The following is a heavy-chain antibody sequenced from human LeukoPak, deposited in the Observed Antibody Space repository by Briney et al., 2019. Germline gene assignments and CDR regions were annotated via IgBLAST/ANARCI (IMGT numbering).Heavy chain of an antibody. Sequence: PGGSLRLSCATSGFNFDRYTIHWVRQAPGKGLEWVSLAGWAGGTTFYSDSVRGRFTISRHSGRKSVYLQMNSLTTDDTAFYFCAKELDTMFFDYWGQGALVTVSS. V-gene: IGHV3-43*01. CDR1: GFNFDRYT. D-gene: IGHD3-10*02. CDR2: AGWAGGTT. J-gene: IGHJ4*02. CDR3: AKELDTMFFDY.